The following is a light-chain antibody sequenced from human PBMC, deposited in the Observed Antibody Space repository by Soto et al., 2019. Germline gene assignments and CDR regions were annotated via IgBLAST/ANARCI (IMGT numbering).Light chain of an antibody. CDR3: GAWDGSLNGWV. CDR2: SDN. J-gene: IGLJ3*02. V-gene: IGLV1-44*01. Sequence: QSVLTQPPSASGTPGQRVTISCSGSNSNIGTNSMNWYQQLPGTAPKLLIHSDNQRPSGVPDRFSGSKSGPSASLAISGLQSEDEADDYCGAWDGSLNGWVFGGGTKLTVL. CDR1: NSNIGTNS.